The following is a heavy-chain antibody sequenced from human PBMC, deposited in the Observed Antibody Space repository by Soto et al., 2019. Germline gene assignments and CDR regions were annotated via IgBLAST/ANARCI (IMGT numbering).Heavy chain of an antibody. CDR2: IYYSGST. J-gene: IGHJ4*02. D-gene: IGHD5-18*01. V-gene: IGHV4-59*01. CDR1: GGSISSYY. CDR3: ARGTAMPTYFDY. Sequence: SETLSLTCTVTGGSISSYYWSWIRQPPGKGLEWIGYIYYSGSTNYNPSLKSRVTISVDTSKNQFSLKLSSVTAADTAVYYCARGTAMPTYFDYWGQGTLVTVSS.